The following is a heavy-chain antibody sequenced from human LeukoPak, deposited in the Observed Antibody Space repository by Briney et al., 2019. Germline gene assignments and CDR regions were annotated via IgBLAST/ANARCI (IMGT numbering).Heavy chain of an antibody. CDR1: GGSLSSGSYY. Sequence: PSETLSLTCTVSGGSLSSGSYYWSWIRQPAGKGLEWIGRIYTSGSTNYNPSLKRRVTISVDTSKNQLSLTLSSVTAADTAVYYCARAPGYCSGGSCYPTTYYFDYWGQGTLVTVSS. D-gene: IGHD2-15*01. CDR3: ARAPGYCSGGSCYPTTYYFDY. V-gene: IGHV4-61*02. J-gene: IGHJ4*02. CDR2: IYTSGST.